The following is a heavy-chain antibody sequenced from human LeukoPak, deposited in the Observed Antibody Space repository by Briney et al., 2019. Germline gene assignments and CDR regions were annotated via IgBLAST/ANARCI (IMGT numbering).Heavy chain of an antibody. V-gene: IGHV3-23*01. CDR3: AKDLHYDILTGYFPY. CDR1: GFTFSSYA. CDR2: ISGSGGST. Sequence: GGSLRLSCAASGFTFSSYAMSWVRQAPGKGLEWVSAISGSGGSTYYADSVKGRFTISRDNSKNTLYLQMNSLRAEDTAVYYSAKDLHYDILTGYFPYWGQGTLVTVSS. D-gene: IGHD3-9*01. J-gene: IGHJ4*02.